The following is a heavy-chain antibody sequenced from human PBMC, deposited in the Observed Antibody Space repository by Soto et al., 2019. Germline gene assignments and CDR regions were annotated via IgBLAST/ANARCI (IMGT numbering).Heavy chain of an antibody. V-gene: IGHV1-2*02. J-gene: IGHJ5*02. CDR2: INPNSGGT. CDR3: ARAVVVPQNWFDP. D-gene: IGHD2-2*01. Sequence: VASVKVSCKASGYTFTGYYMHWVRQAPGQGLEWMGWINPNSGGTNYAQKFQGRVTMTRDTSISTAYMELSRLRSDDTAVYYCARAVVVPQNWFDPWGQGTLVTVSS. CDR1: GYTFTGYY.